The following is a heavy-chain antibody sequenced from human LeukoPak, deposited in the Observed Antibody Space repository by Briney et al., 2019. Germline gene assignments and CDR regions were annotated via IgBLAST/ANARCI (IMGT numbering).Heavy chain of an antibody. D-gene: IGHD1-26*01. V-gene: IGHV6-1*01. Sequence: SQTLSLTCAISGDSVSSNSVAWNWIRQSPSRGLEWLGRTYHRSKCYNDYALSVKSRISVNPDTPKNQFSLQLNSVTPEDTAVYYCARGRSYSFDYWGQGTLVTVSS. CDR2: TYHRSKCYN. CDR3: ARGRSYSFDY. CDR1: GDSVSSNSVA. J-gene: IGHJ4*02.